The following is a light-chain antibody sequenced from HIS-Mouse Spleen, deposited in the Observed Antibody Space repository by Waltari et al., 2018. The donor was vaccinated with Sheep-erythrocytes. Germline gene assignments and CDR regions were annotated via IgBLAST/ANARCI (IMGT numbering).Light chain of an antibody. CDR3: QQLNSYPPRVT. J-gene: IGKJ4*01. CDR1: QGLSRY. CDR2: AAS. V-gene: IGKV1-9*01. Sequence: DIQFTQSPSFLSASVGARVTIPCRASQGLSRYLAWYQQKPGKAPKLLIYAASTLQSGVPSRVSGSGSGTEFTLTISSLQPEDFATYYCQQLNSYPPRVTFGGGTKVEIK.